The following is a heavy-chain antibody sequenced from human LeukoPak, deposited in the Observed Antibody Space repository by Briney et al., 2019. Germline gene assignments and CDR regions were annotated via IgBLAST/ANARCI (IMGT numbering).Heavy chain of an antibody. CDR1: GFTVSSNY. V-gene: IGHV3-53*01. CDR3: ARATIPLAFGCDY. D-gene: IGHD3-3*01. CDR2: IYSGGST. Sequence: GGSLRLSCAASGFTVSSNYMSWVRQAPGKGLEWVSVIYSGGSTYYADSVKGRFTISRDNSKNTLYLQMNSLRAEDTAVYYCARATIPLAFGCDYWGQGTLVTVSS. J-gene: IGHJ4*02.